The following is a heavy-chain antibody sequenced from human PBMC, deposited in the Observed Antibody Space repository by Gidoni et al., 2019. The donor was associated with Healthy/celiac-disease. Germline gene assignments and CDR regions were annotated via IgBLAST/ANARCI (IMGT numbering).Heavy chain of an antibody. CDR3: ARIRLVLGSGSQTLDY. D-gene: IGHD3-10*01. Sequence: QVTLKESGPVLVKPTETLTLTCTVSGFSLRNARMGVSWIRQPPGKALEWLAHIFSNDEKSYSTPLKSRLTISKDTSKSQVVLTMTNMDPVDTATYYCARIRLVLGSGSQTLDYWGQGTLVTVSS. CDR2: IFSNDEK. CDR1: GFSLRNARMG. V-gene: IGHV2-26*01. J-gene: IGHJ4*02.